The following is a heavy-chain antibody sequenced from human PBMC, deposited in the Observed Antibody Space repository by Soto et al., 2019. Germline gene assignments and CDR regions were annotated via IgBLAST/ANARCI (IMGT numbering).Heavy chain of an antibody. J-gene: IGHJ6*02. D-gene: IGHD6-19*01. CDR1: WGSVSDLGDY. Sequence: SEILCLRWSVLWGSVSDLGDYRSWIRQPPGKGLEWIGYIYYSGSTNYNPSLKSRVTISVDTSKNQFSLKLSPVTAADTAVYYCARGLMGKLPRIAQNSSCAGMHYGMDVWCQGTTVTVSS. CDR3: ARGLMGKLPRIAQNSSCAGMHYGMDV. CDR2: IYYSGST. V-gene: IGHV4-61*08.